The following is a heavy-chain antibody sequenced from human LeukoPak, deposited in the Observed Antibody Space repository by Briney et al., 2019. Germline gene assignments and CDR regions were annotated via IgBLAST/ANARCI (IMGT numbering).Heavy chain of an antibody. J-gene: IGHJ3*02. Sequence: SETLSLTCTVSGGSISTYYWNWIRQPPGKGLEWIGYIYHSGSTNYNPSLQSRVTISVDTSKNQFSLKLSSVTAADTAVYYCARGLRPDAFDIWGQGTMVTVSS. V-gene: IGHV4-59*01. CDR3: ARGLRPDAFDI. D-gene: IGHD3-16*01. CDR1: GGSISTYY. CDR2: IYHSGST.